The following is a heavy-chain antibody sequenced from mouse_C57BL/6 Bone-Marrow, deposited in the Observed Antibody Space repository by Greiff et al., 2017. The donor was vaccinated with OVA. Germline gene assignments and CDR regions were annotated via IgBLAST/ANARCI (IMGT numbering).Heavy chain of an antibody. CDR3: ARRSRAWFAD. CDR1: GYTFTSYW. J-gene: IGHJ3*01. CDR2: IDPSDSYT. Sequence: QVQLQQPGAELVRPGTSVKLSCKASGYTFTSYWMHWVKQRPGQGLEWIGVIDPSDSYTNYNQKFKGKATLTVDTSSSTAYMQLSSLTSEGSAVYYCARRSRAWFADWGKGTLVTVSA. V-gene: IGHV1-59*01.